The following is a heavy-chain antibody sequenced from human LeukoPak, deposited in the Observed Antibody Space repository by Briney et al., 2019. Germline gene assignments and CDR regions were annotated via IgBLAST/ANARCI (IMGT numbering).Heavy chain of an antibody. Sequence: GGSLRLSCAGSGFTVSSSTMSWVRQAPGKGLEWVANLYSDALDGITNYADSVKGRFTISRGNSQNTLYLQMNSLRVEDTATYYCAREIGGGHHYFEHWGQGTVVTVSS. J-gene: IGHJ4*02. V-gene: IGHV3-53*01. CDR1: GFTVSSST. CDR2: LYSDALDGIT. CDR3: AREIGGGHHYFEH. D-gene: IGHD1-26*01.